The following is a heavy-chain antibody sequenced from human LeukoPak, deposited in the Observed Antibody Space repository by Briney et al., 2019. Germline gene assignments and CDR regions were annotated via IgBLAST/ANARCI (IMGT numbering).Heavy chain of an antibody. CDR3: ARVADGYYFDY. J-gene: IGHJ4*02. V-gene: IGHV1-2*02. Sequence: ASVKVSCKASGYPFTGYYMHWVRQAPGQGLDWMGWINPNSGDTNYAQKFHGRVTMTSDTSINTAYVELSRLTSDDTAVYHCARVADGYYFDYWGQGTLVTVSS. CDR1: GYPFTGYY. CDR2: INPNSGDT. D-gene: IGHD6-25*01.